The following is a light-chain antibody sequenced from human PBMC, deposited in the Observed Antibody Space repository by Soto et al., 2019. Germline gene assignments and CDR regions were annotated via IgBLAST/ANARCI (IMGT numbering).Light chain of an antibody. Sequence: QSVLTQPASVSGSPGQSIAISCTGTSSDVGAYNYVSWYQQHPGKAPKLMIYDVNNRPSGVSNRFSGSKSGNTASLTISGLQAEDEADYYCCSYTTISTYVFRTGTKVTV. CDR3: CSYTTISTYV. CDR1: SSDVGAYNY. CDR2: DVN. J-gene: IGLJ1*01. V-gene: IGLV2-14*03.